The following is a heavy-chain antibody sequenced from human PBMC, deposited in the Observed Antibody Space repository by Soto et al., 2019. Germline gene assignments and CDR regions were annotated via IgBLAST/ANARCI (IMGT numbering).Heavy chain of an antibody. CDR2: IGASGGTT. CDR1: GFIFRNYA. D-gene: IGHD4-17*01. Sequence: GGSLRLSCAASGFIFRNYAMSWVRQAPGKGLEWVSGIGASGGTTHLADSVKGRFTISRDNSRNIVFLQMNSLRVEDTAVYYCGKDPNGDYSGAFDIWGQGTVVTVSS. J-gene: IGHJ3*02. CDR3: GKDPNGDYSGAFDI. V-gene: IGHV3-23*01.